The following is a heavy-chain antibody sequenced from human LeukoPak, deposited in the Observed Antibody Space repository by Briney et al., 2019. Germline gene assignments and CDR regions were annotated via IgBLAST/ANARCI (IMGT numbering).Heavy chain of an antibody. J-gene: IGHJ4*02. D-gene: IGHD1-20*01. CDR2: IHATGSS. CDR3: ARDISGGTLDY. V-gene: IGHV4-4*07. CDR1: YYSFDTYY. Sequence: PSETLSLTCSVSYYSFDTYYWSWIRQPAGKGLEWIGRIHATGSSNYNPSLKSRVTISLDKSKNQFSLRLNSVTAADTAVYYCARDISGGTLDYWGRGILVTVSS.